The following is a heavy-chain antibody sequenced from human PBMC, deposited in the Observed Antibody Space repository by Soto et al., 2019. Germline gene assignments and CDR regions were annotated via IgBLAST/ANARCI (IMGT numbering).Heavy chain of an antibody. CDR1: GGSISSYY. CDR2: IYYSGST. V-gene: IGHV4-59*01. CDR3: ASDGGGRWLQQYWYFDL. Sequence: PSETLSLTCTVSGGSISSYYWSWIRQPPGKGLEWIGYIYYSGSTNYNPSLKSRVTISVDTSKNQFSLKLSSVTAADTAVYYCASDGGGRWLQQYWYFDLWGRRTMVTVSS. D-gene: IGHD3-16*01. J-gene: IGHJ2*01.